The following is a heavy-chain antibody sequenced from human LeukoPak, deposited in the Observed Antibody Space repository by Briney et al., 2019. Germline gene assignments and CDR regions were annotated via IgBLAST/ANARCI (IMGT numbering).Heavy chain of an antibody. CDR3: ATTGQPPYYYYGMDV. Sequence: SETLSLTCTVSGGSISSSSYYWGWIRQPPGKGLEWIGSIYYSGSTYYNPSLKSRVTISVDTSKNQFSLKLSSVTAADTAVYYCATTGQPPYYYYGMDVWGQGTTVTVSS. D-gene: IGHD1-14*01. CDR1: GGSISSSSYY. J-gene: IGHJ6*02. CDR2: IYYSGST. V-gene: IGHV4-39*01.